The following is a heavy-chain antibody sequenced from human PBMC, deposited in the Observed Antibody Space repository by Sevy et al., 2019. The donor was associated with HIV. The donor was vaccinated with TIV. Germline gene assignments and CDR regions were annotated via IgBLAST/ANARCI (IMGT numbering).Heavy chain of an antibody. Sequence: GGSLRLSCAASGFAFSNYYAMHWVRQAPGKGLEWVALISYDGGDTYNADSVKGRFTVSRNNFKNTLFLQMKSLTTEDTAVYYCARPRANYVDHYFFYAMDVWGQGTTVTVSS. CDR3: ARPRANYVDHYFFYAMDV. CDR2: ISYDGGDT. J-gene: IGHJ6*02. D-gene: IGHD4-17*01. CDR1: GFAFSNYYA. V-gene: IGHV3-30-3*01.